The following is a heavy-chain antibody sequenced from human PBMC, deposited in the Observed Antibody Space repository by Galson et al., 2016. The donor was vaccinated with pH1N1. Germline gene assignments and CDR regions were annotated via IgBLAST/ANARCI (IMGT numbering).Heavy chain of an antibody. D-gene: IGHD4-17*01. CDR3: ARNGYGDYVGYFDY. J-gene: IGHJ4*02. Sequence: PALVKPTQTLTLTCTFSGFSLSTSGVGVGWIRQPPGKALAWLALIYWDDDKCYSPSLKSRLTITKDTPKNQVVLTMTNMDPVDTATYYCARNGYGDYVGYFDYWGQGTLVTVSS. CDR2: IYWDDDK. CDR1: GFSLSTSGVG. V-gene: IGHV2-5*02.